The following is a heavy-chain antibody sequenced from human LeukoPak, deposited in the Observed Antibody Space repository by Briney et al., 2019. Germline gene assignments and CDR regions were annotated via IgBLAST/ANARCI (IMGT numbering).Heavy chain of an antibody. V-gene: IGHV3-30-3*01. D-gene: IGHD1-26*01. CDR3: ARLDLVGATNY. CDR2: ISYDGSNK. CDR1: GFPFNSYA. J-gene: IGHJ4*02. Sequence: ESPLSLPCTPSGFPFNSYAIHCVRQAPEKGLEGVAVISYDGSNKYYADSVKGRFTISRDNSKNTLYLQMNSLRAEDTAVYYCARLDLVGATNYWGQGTLVTVSS.